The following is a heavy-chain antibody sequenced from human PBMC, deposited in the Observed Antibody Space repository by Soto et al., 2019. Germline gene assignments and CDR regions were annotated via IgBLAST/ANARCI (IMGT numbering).Heavy chain of an antibody. J-gene: IGHJ3*01. V-gene: IGHV4-31*03. CDR1: GGSISSGSYY. CDR3: ARSIFRAPDAFAF. Sequence: SETLSLTCTVSGGSISSGSYYWTWIRQHPGKGLEWIGYIYYIGSTYYNPSLRSRITISQDTSKNQFSLKMSSVTAADTALYFCARSIFRAPDAFAFWGHGTMVTVSS. CDR2: IYYIGST. D-gene: IGHD3-3*01.